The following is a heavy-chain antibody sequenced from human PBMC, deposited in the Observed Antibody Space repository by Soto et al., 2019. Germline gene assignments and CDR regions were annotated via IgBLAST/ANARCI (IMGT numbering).Heavy chain of an antibody. D-gene: IGHD2-15*01. CDR2: ISYTGST. J-gene: IGHJ6*02. Sequence: SVTLSLTGTASGDSLRSYYCRWIRQPPGKGLEWIGYISYTGSTHYNPSLKSRVTISADTSKNQFSMKLSSVTTADTALYYCAREGVAAPNYYYGMYVCGQGCTVGVSS. V-gene: IGHV4-59*01. CDR3: AREGVAAPNYYYGMYV. CDR1: GDSLRSYY.